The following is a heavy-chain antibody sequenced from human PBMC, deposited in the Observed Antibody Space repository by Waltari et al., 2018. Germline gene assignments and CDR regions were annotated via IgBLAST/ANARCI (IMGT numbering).Heavy chain of an antibody. V-gene: IGHV4-34*01. Sequence: QVQLQQWGAGLLKPSETLSLPCAVYGGSFSGYYWSWIRQPPGKGLGWIGEIKHSGSTNDNPSLNSRGTISVDTSKNQFSRMLSAVTAADTAVYYFARGRMGYYYGSESHHHFDYWGQGTLVTVSS. D-gene: IGHD3-10*01. CDR1: GGSFSGYY. CDR3: ARGRMGYYYGSESHHHFDY. J-gene: IGHJ4*02. CDR2: IKHSGST.